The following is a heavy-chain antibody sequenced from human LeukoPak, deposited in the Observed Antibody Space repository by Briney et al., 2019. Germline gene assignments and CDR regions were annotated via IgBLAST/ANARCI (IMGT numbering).Heavy chain of an antibody. CDR2: ISGSGGST. J-gene: IGHJ4*02. CDR1: GFTFSSYA. D-gene: IGHD2-15*01. CDR3: TTDDPAWSH. Sequence: GGSLRLSCAASGFTFSSYAMSWVRQAPGKGLEWVSAISGSGGSTYYADSVKGRFTISRDNSKNTLYLQMNSLKTEDTAVYYCTTDDPAWSHWGQGTLVTVSS. V-gene: IGHV3-23*01.